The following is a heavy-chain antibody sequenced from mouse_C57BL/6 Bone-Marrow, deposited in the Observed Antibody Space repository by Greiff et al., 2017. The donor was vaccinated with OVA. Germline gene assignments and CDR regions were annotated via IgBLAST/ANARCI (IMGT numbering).Heavy chain of an antibody. CDR2: INPSSGYT. CDR3: ARRGSPWYFDV. V-gene: IGHV1-4*01. Sequence: QVQLQQSGAELARPGASVKMSCKASGYTFTGYTMHWVKQRPGQGLEWIGYINPSSGYTKYNQKFKDKATLTADKSSSTAYMQLSSLTSEDSAVYYCARRGSPWYFDVWGTGTTVTVSS. CDR1: GYTFTGYT. J-gene: IGHJ1*03.